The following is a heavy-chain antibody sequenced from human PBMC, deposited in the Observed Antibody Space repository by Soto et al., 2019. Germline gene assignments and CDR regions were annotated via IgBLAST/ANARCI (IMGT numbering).Heavy chain of an antibody. CDR1: GFPFSSYG. J-gene: IGHJ4*02. V-gene: IGHV3-30*03. Sequence: QVQLVESGGGGVQPGRSLRLSCAASGFPFSSYGMHWVRQAPGKGLDWVALISYDGSKKYYEDSVKGRFTISRDKSKQKLYLQMSRLRAEDTAVYYCAGGQYYFDYCGQGTLVSVSS. D-gene: IGHD2-15*01. CDR2: ISYDGSKK. CDR3: AGGQYYFDY.